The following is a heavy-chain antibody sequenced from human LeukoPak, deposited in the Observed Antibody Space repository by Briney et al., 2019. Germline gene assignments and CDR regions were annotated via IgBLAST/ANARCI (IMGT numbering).Heavy chain of an antibody. Sequence: PSETLSLTCTVSGGSLNDYYWSWIRQTAGKGLEWIGRISSSGNTNYNPSLKSRLTMSLDTSTNQFSLMLRSVTAADTAVYYCASDGETGFGDMGIPIWGQGTMVIVSS. V-gene: IGHV4-4*07. CDR1: GGSLNDYY. D-gene: IGHD2-21*02. J-gene: IGHJ3*02. CDR2: ISSSGNT. CDR3: ASDGETGFGDMGIPI.